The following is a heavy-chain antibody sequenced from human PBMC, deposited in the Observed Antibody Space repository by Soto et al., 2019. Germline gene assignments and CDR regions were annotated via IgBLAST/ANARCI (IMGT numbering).Heavy chain of an antibody. J-gene: IGHJ4*01. CDR1: GGSVSNSY. D-gene: IGHD1-26*01. CDR3: ARGRSHEWELLVQYFDY. CDR2: VYYSGST. V-gene: IGHV4-59*02. Sequence: QVQLQESGPGLVKPSETLSLTCTVSGGSVSNSYWGWIRQPPGKGLEWVAYVYYSGSTNYNPSLGSRVTISVDKSKNQFSLKMTSVTGADTAVYYCARGRSHEWELLVQYFDYWGHGTLVTVSS.